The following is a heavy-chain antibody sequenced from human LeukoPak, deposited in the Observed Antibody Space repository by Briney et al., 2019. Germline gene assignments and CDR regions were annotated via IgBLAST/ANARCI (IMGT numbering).Heavy chain of an antibody. V-gene: IGHV5-51*01. J-gene: IGHJ3*02. CDR1: GYSFTSYW. CDR2: IYPGDSDP. CDR3: ARLPGYCSSTSCSSDAFDI. Sequence: GESLKISWKGSGYSFTSYWIGWVRPRPGKGLGVVVIIYPGDSDPIYSPSFQGPVTISADKSISTAYLQWSSLKASDTAMYYCARLPGYCSSTSCSSDAFDIWGQGTMVTVSS. D-gene: IGHD2-2*01.